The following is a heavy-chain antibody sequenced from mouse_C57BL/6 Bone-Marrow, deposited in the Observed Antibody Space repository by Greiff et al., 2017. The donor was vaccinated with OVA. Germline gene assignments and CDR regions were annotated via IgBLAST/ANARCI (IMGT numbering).Heavy chain of an antibody. Sequence: EVKLMESGGDLVKPGGSLKLSCAASGFTFSSYGLSWVRQTPDKRLEWVATISSGGSYTYYPDSVKGRFTISRDNAKNTLYLQMSSLKSEDTAMYYCARLKMAWCAYWGQGTLVTVSA. CDR1: GFTFSSYG. CDR3: ARLKMAWCAY. V-gene: IGHV5-6*01. CDR2: ISSGGSYT. D-gene: IGHD2-3*01. J-gene: IGHJ3*01.